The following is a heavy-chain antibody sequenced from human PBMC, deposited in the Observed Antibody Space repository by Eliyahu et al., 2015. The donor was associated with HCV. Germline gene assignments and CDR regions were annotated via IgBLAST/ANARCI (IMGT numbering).Heavy chain of an antibody. CDR3: ARDQGDTMVPIHGLDV. CDR1: GFSLXNYG. J-gene: IGHJ6*02. D-gene: IGHD3-10*01. Sequence: QVQLVESGGGVVQPGKSLRLSCVASGFSLXNYGMHWVRQAPGKGLGWVAIMWFDGTNEHYIDSVKDRFSVSMDKSKNTLFLQMSSLRGEDTGVYFCARDQGDTMVPIHGLDVWGQGITVTVSS. V-gene: IGHV3-33*01. CDR2: MWFDGTNE.